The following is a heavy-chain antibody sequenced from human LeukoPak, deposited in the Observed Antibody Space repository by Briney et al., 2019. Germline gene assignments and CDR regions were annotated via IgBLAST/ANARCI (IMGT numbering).Heavy chain of an antibody. V-gene: IGHV3-7*01. CDR1: GFTFSSYW. CDR2: IKQDGSEK. CDR3: ARDADSSGYYGGYYYYYGMDV. Sequence: GGSLRLSCAASGFTFSSYWMSWVRQAPGKGLEGVANIKQDGSEKHYVDSVKGRFTTSRDNAKNSLYLQMNSLRAEDTAVYYCARDADSSGYYGGYYYYYGMDVWGQGTTVTVSS. D-gene: IGHD3-22*01. J-gene: IGHJ6*02.